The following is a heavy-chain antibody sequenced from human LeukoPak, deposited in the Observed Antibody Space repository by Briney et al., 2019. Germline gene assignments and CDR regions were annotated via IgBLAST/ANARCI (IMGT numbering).Heavy chain of an antibody. Sequence: PSHTLSLTCAISGDCVPSNSAAWNWISQSPSRGLEWLGRTYYRSKWYNDYAVSVKSRITINPDTSTNQCSLQLNSVTPEDTAVYYCARERRGEALTGTTCGWFDPWGQGTLVTVSS. D-gene: IGHD1-20*01. J-gene: IGHJ5*02. V-gene: IGHV6-1*01. CDR1: GDCVPSNSAA. CDR3: ARERRGEALTGTTCGWFDP. CDR2: TYYRSKWYN.